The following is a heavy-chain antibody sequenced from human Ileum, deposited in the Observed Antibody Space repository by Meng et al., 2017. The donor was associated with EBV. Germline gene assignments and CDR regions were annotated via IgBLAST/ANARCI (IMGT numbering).Heavy chain of an antibody. Sequence: QVWLQESGPEMVKHSETLSPTCTVAGGSISSYYWSWIRQPPGKGLEWIGYIYYSGSTNYNPSLKSRVTISVDTSKNQFSLNLSSVTAADTAVYYCARGGWSLDYWGQGTLVTVSS. CDR2: IYYSGST. J-gene: IGHJ4*02. D-gene: IGHD2-15*01. V-gene: IGHV4-59*08. CDR1: GGSISSYY. CDR3: ARGGWSLDY.